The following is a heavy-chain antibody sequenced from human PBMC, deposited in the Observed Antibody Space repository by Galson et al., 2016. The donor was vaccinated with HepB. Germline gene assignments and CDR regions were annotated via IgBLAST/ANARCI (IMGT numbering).Heavy chain of an antibody. CDR3: ASGPLSLDF. Sequence: SLRLSCAVSGVTINDNYVAWVRQPPGKGLEWVSVVYTDATTSYANSIKGRFTISRDLPKNTVHLQMNNLRVDDTAVYYCASGPLSLDFWGQGTLVTVSS. J-gene: IGHJ4*02. D-gene: IGHD2/OR15-2a*01. CDR2: VYTDATT. CDR1: GVTINDNY. V-gene: IGHV3-53*01.